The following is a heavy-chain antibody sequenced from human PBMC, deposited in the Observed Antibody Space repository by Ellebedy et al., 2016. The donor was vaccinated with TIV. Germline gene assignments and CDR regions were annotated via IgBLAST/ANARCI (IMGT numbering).Heavy chain of an antibody. CDR1: GGSISSGDYY. Sequence: SETLSLXXTVSGGSISSGDYYWSWIRQPPGKGLEWIGYIYYSGSTYYNPSLKSRVTISVDTSKNQFSLKLSSVTAADTAVYYCARLWQQLTIPQRKYGMDVWGQGTTVTVSS. CDR2: IYYSGST. D-gene: IGHD6-13*01. J-gene: IGHJ6*02. V-gene: IGHV4-30-4*01. CDR3: ARLWQQLTIPQRKYGMDV.